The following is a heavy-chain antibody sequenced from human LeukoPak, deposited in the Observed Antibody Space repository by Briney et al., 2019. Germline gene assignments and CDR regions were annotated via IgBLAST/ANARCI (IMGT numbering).Heavy chain of an antibody. CDR1: GFTFDDYG. J-gene: IGHJ4*02. V-gene: IGHV3-20*04. CDR2: INWNGGST. Sequence: GGSLRLSCAASGFTFDDYGMSWVRQAPGKGLEWVSGINWNGGSTGYADSVKGRITISRDNAKNSLYLQMNSLRAEDTALYYCARDFSYYYDSSGSFDYWGQGTLVTVSS. CDR3: ARDFSYYYDSSGSFDY. D-gene: IGHD3-22*01.